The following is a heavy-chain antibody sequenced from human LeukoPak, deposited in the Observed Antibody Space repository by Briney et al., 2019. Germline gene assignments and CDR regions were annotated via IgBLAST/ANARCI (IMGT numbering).Heavy chain of an antibody. CDR1: GFTFSSYA. J-gene: IGHJ4*02. V-gene: IGHV3-30*04. CDR2: ISYDGSNK. CDR3: ARVIDPTGLVPAAMPGY. Sequence: GRSLRLSCAASGFTFSSYAMHWVRQAPGKGLEWVAVISYDGSNKYYADSVKGRFTISRDNSKNTLYLQMNSLRAEDTAVYYCARVIDPTGLVPAAMPGYWGQGTLVTVSS. D-gene: IGHD2-2*01.